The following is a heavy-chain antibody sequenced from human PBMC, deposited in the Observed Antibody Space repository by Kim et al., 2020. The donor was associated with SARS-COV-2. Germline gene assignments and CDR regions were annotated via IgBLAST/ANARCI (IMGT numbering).Heavy chain of an antibody. CDR2: INHSGST. V-gene: IGHV4-34*01. Sequence: SETLSLTCAVYGGSFSGYYWSWIRQPPGKGLEWIGEINHSGSTNYNPSLKSRVTISVDTSKNQFSLKLSSVTAADTAVYYCARGRRRVVVATTWIDYWGQGTLVTVSS. D-gene: IGHD5-12*01. J-gene: IGHJ4*02. CDR3: ARGRRRVVVATTWIDY. CDR1: GGSFSGYY.